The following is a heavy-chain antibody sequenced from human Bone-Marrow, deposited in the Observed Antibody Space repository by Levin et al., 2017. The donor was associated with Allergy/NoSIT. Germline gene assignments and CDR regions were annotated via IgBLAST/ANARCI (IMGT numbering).Heavy chain of an antibody. CDR2: ISSSSSYI. V-gene: IGHV3-21*01. CDR3: AREDIVVVPAAEVYYGMDV. D-gene: IGHD2-2*01. Sequence: GASVKVSCAASGFTFSSYSMNWVRQAPGKGLEWVSSISSSSSYIYYADSVKGRFTISRDNAKNSLYLQMNSLRAEDTAVYYCAREDIVVVPAAEVYYGMDVWGQGTTVTVSS. CDR1: GFTFSSYS. J-gene: IGHJ6*02.